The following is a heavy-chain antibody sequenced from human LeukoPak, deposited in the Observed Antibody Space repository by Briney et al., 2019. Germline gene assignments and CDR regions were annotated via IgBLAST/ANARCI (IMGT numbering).Heavy chain of an antibody. J-gene: IGHJ6*02. CDR1: GGSISSGGYS. CDR3: ARGGPRITIFGVARYYGMDV. D-gene: IGHD3-3*01. Sequence: PSQTLSLTCAVSGGSISSGGYSWRWIRQPPGKGLEWIGYIYHSGSTYYNPSLKSRVTISVDRSKNQFSLKLSSVTAADTAVYYCARGGPRITIFGVARYYGMDVWGQGTTVTVSS. CDR2: IYHSGST. V-gene: IGHV4-30-2*01.